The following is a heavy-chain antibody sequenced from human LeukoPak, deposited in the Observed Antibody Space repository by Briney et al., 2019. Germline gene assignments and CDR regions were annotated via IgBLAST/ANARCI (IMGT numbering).Heavy chain of an antibody. CDR3: ARARDSSWDY. J-gene: IGHJ4*02. Sequence: GGSLRLSCAVSGFTFINNYMSWVRQAPGKGPEWVANIKDDGSEKYYVDSVKGRFTISRDDAKTSLYLQMNSLRAEDTAVYYCARARDSSWDYWGQGTLVTVSS. CDR2: IKDDGSEK. CDR1: GFTFINNY. V-gene: IGHV3-7*03. D-gene: IGHD6-13*01.